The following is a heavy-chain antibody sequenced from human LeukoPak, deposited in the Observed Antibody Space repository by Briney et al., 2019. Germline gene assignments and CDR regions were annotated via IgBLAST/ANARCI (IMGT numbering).Heavy chain of an antibody. Sequence: GGSLRLSCAASGFTFSSYAMSWVRQAPGKGLEWVSAISGSGGSTYYADSVKGRFTISRDNSKNTLYLQMNSLRAEDTAVYYFAKARPYYDILPGYDYWGQGTLVTVSS. CDR3: AKARPYYDILPGYDY. CDR2: ISGSGGST. CDR1: GFTFSSYA. J-gene: IGHJ4*02. V-gene: IGHV3-23*01. D-gene: IGHD3-9*01.